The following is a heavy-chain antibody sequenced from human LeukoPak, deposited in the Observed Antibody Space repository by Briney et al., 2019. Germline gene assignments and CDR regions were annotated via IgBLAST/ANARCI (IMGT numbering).Heavy chain of an antibody. J-gene: IGHJ4*02. Sequence: GGSLRLSCAASGFTFSSYAMHWVRQALGKGLEYVSAISSNGGSTYYANSVKGRFTISRDNSKNTLYLQMGSLRAEDMAVYYCARDSDSGSYDHWGQGTLVTVSS. V-gene: IGHV3-64*01. D-gene: IGHD1-26*01. CDR1: GFTFSSYA. CDR2: ISSNGGST. CDR3: ARDSDSGSYDH.